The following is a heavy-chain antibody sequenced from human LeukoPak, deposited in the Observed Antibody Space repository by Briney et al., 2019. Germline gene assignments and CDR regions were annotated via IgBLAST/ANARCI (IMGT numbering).Heavy chain of an antibody. D-gene: IGHD4-23*01. Sequence: PGGSLRLSCAASGFTFSSYEMNWVRQAPGKGLEWVSYISSSGSTIYYADSVKGRFTISRDNSKNTLDLQMHSLRAEDTAVYYCAEHTSVGRAFDIWGQGTVVTVSS. CDR2: ISSSGSTI. CDR1: GFTFSSYE. J-gene: IGHJ3*02. V-gene: IGHV3-48*03. CDR3: AEHTSVGRAFDI.